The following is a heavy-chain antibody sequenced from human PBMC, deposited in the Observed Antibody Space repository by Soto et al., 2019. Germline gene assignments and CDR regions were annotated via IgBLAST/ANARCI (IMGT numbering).Heavy chain of an antibody. V-gene: IGHV4-4*07. Sequence: QVQLQESGPGLVKPSETLSLICTVSGGSIRNYFWTWIRQPAGKGLEWIGRIYSSGNTVCNASLKSRVTMSIDMSKNQFSLKLSSMTAADTAVYYCVRDVESPGISGSWGAFDIWGQGTVVTVSS. J-gene: IGHJ3*02. CDR3: VRDVESPGISGSWGAFDI. D-gene: IGHD1-20*01. CDR1: GGSIRNYF. CDR2: IYSSGNT.